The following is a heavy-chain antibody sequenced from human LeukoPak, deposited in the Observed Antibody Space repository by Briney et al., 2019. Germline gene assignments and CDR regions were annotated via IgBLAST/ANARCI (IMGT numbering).Heavy chain of an antibody. D-gene: IGHD2-15*01. CDR2: IHYSGGT. V-gene: IGHV4-39*01. J-gene: IGHJ3*02. CDR1: GASISSSSYY. Sequence: SETLSLTCTVSGASISSSSYYWGWIRQPPGKGPEWIGSIHYSGGTYDNPSLKSRVTISVDTSKNQFSLKLSSVTAADTAVYYCASGGFDIWGQGTMVTVSS. CDR3: ASGGFDI.